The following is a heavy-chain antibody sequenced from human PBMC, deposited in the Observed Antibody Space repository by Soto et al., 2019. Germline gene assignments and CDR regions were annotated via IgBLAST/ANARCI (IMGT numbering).Heavy chain of an antibody. D-gene: IGHD3-16*02. CDR1: GGSISSYY. J-gene: IGHJ3*02. V-gene: IGHV4-59*08. CDR3: ARLYGLDAFDI. CDR2: IYYSGST. Sequence: QVQLQESGPGLVKPSETLSLTCTVSGGSISSYYWSWIRQPPGKGLEWIGYIYYSGSTNYNPSLKXRLTXSXNTSKNQFSLKLSSVTAADTAVYYCARLYGLDAFDIWGQGTMVTVSS.